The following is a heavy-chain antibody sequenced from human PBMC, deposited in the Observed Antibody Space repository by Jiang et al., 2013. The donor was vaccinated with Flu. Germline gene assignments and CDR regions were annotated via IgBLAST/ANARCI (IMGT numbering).Heavy chain of an antibody. D-gene: IGHD3-3*01. CDR2: INAGNAKT. Sequence: SVKVSCKTSGYTFSNYAMHWVRQAPGQRLEWMGWINAGNAKTQYSPKFQDRVTFTSDTSASTAFMEMTSLRSEDTAVYYCARDPFWSGSGWLDPWGQGTLVTVSS. V-gene: IGHV1-3*01. J-gene: IGHJ5*02. CDR3: ARDPFWSGSGWLDP. CDR1: GYTFSNYA.